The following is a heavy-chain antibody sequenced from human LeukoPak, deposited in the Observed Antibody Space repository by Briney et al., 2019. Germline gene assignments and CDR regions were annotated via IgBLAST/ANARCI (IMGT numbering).Heavy chain of an antibody. CDR2: IQYDGTNK. J-gene: IGHJ4*02. CDR3: ARDRTAYSYGTLFDY. D-gene: IGHD5-12*01. V-gene: IGHV3-30*02. Sequence: PGGSLRLSCAASGFTFSNAWMSWVRQAPGKGLEWVAFIQYDGTNKYYADSVKGRLTISRDNSRNTLYLQMNSLRAEDTAVYYCARDRTAYSYGTLFDYWGQGTLVTVSS. CDR1: GFTFSNAW.